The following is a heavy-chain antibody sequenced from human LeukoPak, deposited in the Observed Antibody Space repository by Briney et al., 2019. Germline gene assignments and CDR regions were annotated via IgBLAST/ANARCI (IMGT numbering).Heavy chain of an antibody. CDR3: IRDFRSADL. V-gene: IGHV3-74*01. CDR1: GFTFSNYW. J-gene: IGHJ5*02. CDR2: IYVDGRTT. Sequence: GGSLRLSCVASGFTFSNYWMHWVRQPPGKGLVWVSRIYVDGRTTNYADSVKGRFTISRDNAKNTVYLEMNGLSVEDTATYYCIRDFRSADLWGQGTLVTVTS.